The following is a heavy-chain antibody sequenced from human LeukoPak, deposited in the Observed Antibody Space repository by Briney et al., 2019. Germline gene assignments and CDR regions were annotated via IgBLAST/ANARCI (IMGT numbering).Heavy chain of an antibody. CDR2: IKQDGSEK. V-gene: IGHV3-7*01. Sequence: GGSLRLSCAASGFTVSSNYMSWVRQAPGKGLEWVANIKQDGSEKYYVDSVKGRFTISRDNAKNSLYLQMNSLRAEDTAVYYCARVRYFDWLYYFDYWGQGTLVTISS. D-gene: IGHD3-9*01. CDR1: GFTVSSNY. J-gene: IGHJ4*02. CDR3: ARVRYFDWLYYFDY.